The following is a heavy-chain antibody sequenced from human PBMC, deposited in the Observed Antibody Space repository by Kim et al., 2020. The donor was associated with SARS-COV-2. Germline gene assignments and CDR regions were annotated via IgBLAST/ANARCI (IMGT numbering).Heavy chain of an antibody. D-gene: IGHD3-22*01. CDR3: ASNRGYYNDDAFDI. V-gene: IGHV5-10-1*01. CDR2: IDPSDSYT. Sequence: GESLKISCKGSGYSFTLYSITWVRQMPGKGLEWMGRIDPSDSYTKYSPSFQGHVTISSDKSISTAYLQWSSLKASDTGIYYCASNRGYYNDDAFDIWGLGTMVTVSS. J-gene: IGHJ3*02. CDR1: GYSFTLYS.